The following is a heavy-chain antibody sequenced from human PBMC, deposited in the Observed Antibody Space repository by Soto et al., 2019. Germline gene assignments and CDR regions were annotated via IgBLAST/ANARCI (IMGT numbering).Heavy chain of an antibody. CDR2: INDRGSI. J-gene: IGHJ2*01. Sequence: QVQLQQWGAGPLRPLETLSLTCGVSGGSFSGYYWAWIRQSPGKGLEWIGEINDRGSINYNPSLKSRVSFSVDTSKNHYSQNLRSVTAADTAVYYGAGESHDILTGPPWVWYFDLWGRGTLVTVSS. CDR1: GGSFSGYY. CDR3: AGESHDILTGPPWVWYFDL. D-gene: IGHD3-9*01. V-gene: IGHV4-34*01.